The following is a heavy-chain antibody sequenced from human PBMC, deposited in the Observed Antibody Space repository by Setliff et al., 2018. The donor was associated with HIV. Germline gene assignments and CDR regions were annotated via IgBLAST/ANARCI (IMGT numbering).Heavy chain of an antibody. V-gene: IGHV1-69*06. D-gene: IGHD3-22*01. CDR2: IIPMFGTA. CDR3: ARVSYYDSSGYYDYWYFDL. CDR1: GGTFSSYA. Sequence: SVKVSCKASGGTFSSYAISWVRQAPGQGLEWMGRIIPMFGTANYAQKFQGRVTITADKSTSTAYMELSSLRSEDTAVYYCARVSYYDSSGYYDYWYFDLWGRGTQVTVSS. J-gene: IGHJ2*01.